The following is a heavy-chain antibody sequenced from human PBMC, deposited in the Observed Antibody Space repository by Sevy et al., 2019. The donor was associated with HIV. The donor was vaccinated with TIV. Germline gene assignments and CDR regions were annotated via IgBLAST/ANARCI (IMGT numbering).Heavy chain of an antibody. D-gene: IGHD2-21*01. CDR3: ARELHIVQDAFDI. V-gene: IGHV3-7*01. J-gene: IGHJ3*02. Sequence: GGSLRLSCAASGFTFSNYCMSWVRQAPGKGLEWVANINQGGSEKYYVDSVRGRFIISRDNAKNSLYLQMNSLRAEDTAVYYCARELHIVQDAFDIWGQGTMVTVSS. CDR2: INQGGSEK. CDR1: GFTFSNYC.